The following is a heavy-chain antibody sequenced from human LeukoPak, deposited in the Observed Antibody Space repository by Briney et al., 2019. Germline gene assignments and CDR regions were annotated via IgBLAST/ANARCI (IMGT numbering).Heavy chain of an antibody. J-gene: IGHJ3*02. V-gene: IGHV1-69*13. CDR3: ARGEDPGAFDI. Sequence: GASVKVSCKASGYTFTSYDINWVRQATGQGLEWMGGIIPIFGTANYAQKFQGRVTITADESTSTAYMELSSLRSEDTAVYYCARGEDPGAFDIWGQGTMVTVSS. CDR2: IIPIFGTA. CDR1: GYTFTSYD.